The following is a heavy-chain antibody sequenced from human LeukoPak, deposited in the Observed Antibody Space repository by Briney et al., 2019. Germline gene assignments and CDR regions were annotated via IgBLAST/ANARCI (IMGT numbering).Heavy chain of an antibody. J-gene: IGHJ4*02. CDR1: GFTFSSYG. V-gene: IGHV3-30*18. CDR2: ISYDGSNK. D-gene: IGHD2-2*01. CDR3: AKAPGGCSSTSCYSLDY. Sequence: GGSLRLSCAASGFTFSSYGMHWVRQAPGKGLEGVAVISYDGSNKYYADSVKGRFTISRDNSKNTLYLQMNSLRAEDTAVYYCAKAPGGCSSTSCYSLDYWGQGTLVTVSS.